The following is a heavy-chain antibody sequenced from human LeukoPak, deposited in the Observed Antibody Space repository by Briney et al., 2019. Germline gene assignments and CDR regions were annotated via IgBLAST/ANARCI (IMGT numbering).Heavy chain of an antibody. V-gene: IGHV3-30*04. Sequence: PGGSLRLSCAAPGFTFSSYAMHWVRQAPGKGLEWVAVISYDGSNKYSADSVKGRFTISRDNSKNTLYLQMNSLRAEDTAAYYCARGYCGGDCLDYWGQGTLVTVSS. CDR3: ARGYCGGDCLDY. CDR2: ISYDGSNK. D-gene: IGHD2-21*01. CDR1: GFTFSSYA. J-gene: IGHJ4*02.